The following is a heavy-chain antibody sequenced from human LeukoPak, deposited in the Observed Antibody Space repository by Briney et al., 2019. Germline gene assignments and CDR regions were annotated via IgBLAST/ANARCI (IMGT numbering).Heavy chain of an antibody. CDR1: GFTFSSYA. V-gene: IGHV3-23*01. D-gene: IGHD3-9*01. CDR3: AKDAVQLRYFDWLTRPTYYFDY. CDR2: ISGSGGST. Sequence: GGSLRLSCAASGFTFSSYAMSWVRQAPGKGLEWVSAISGSGGSTYYADSVKGRFTISRDNSKNTLYLQMNSLRAEDTAVYYCAKDAVQLRYFDWLTRPTYYFDYWGQGTLVTVSS. J-gene: IGHJ4*02.